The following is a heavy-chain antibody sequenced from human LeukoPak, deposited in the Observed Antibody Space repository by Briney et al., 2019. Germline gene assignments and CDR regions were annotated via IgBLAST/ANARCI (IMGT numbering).Heavy chain of an antibody. Sequence: ASVKVSCKASGGTFSSYAISWVRQAPGQGLEWMGRIIPILGIANYAQKFQGRVTITADKSTSTAYMELSSLRSEDTAVYYCARAEPERGIAAAGRNYWGQGTLVTASS. V-gene: IGHV1-69*04. J-gene: IGHJ4*02. CDR1: GGTFSSYA. CDR2: IIPILGIA. D-gene: IGHD6-13*01. CDR3: ARAEPERGIAAAGRNY.